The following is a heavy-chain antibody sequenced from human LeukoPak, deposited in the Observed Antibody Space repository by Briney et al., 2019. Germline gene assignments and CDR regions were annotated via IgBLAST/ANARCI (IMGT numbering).Heavy chain of an antibody. V-gene: IGHV1-46*01. Sequence: ASVTVSFTASGYTFTIYYMHWVRQAPGQGLEWMGIINPSGGSTSYAQKFQGRVTMTRDTSTSTVYMELSSLRSEDTAVYYCARGPPMITQDFDYWGQGTLVTVSS. CDR3: ARGPPMITQDFDY. D-gene: IGHD3-22*01. CDR1: GYTFTIYY. J-gene: IGHJ4*02. CDR2: INPSGGST.